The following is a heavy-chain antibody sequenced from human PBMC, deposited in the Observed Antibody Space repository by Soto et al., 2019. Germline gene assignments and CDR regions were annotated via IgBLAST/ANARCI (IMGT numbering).Heavy chain of an antibody. CDR1: GFTFSSYS. D-gene: IGHD5-18*01. CDR3: ARDPDGDSYSYFDY. CDR2: ISSSSSTI. V-gene: IGHV3-48*01. Sequence: GGSLRLSCAASGFTFSSYSMNWVRQALGKGLEWVSYISSSSSTIYYADSVKGRFTISRDNAKNSLYLQMNSLRAEDTAVYYCARDPDGDSYSYFDYWVPGTMVIGSS. J-gene: IGHJ4*02.